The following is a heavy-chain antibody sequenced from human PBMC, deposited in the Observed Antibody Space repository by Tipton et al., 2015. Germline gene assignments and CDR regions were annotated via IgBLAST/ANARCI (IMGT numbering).Heavy chain of an antibody. D-gene: IGHD3-9*01. CDR1: GGSIRSSSYY. CDR2: IYYSGST. CDR3: ARSNYDLLTGYSRSFDY. Sequence: TLSLTCTVSGGSIRSSSYYWGWIRQPPGKGLEWIGNIYYSGSTYYNPSLNSRVTISIDTSRNQFSLKLSSVTAADTAVYYCARSNYDLLTGYSRSFDYWGRGTLVTVSS. J-gene: IGHJ4*02. V-gene: IGHV4-39*01.